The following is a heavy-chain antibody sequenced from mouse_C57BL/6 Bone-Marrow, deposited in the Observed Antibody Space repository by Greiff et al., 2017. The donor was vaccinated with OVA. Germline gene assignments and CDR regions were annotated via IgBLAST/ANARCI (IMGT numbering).Heavy chain of an antibody. CDR3: ARPYYYGSSYVRDY. CDR2: INPNNGGT. J-gene: IGHJ2*01. D-gene: IGHD1-1*01. CDR1: GYTFTDYY. Sequence: VQLQQSGPELVKPGASVKISCKASGYTFTDYYMNWVKQSHGKSLEWIGDINPNNGGTSYNQKFKGKATLTVDKSSSTAYMELRSLTSEDSAVYYCARPYYYGSSYVRDYWGQGTTLTVSS. V-gene: IGHV1-26*01.